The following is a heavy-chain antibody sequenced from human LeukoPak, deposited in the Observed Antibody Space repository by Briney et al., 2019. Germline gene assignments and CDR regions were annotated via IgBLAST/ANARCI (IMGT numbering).Heavy chain of an antibody. V-gene: IGHV3-23*01. CDR2: ISGSGGRT. CDR3: ARDSAGNDY. CDR1: GFTFSSYA. D-gene: IGHD6-13*01. J-gene: IGHJ4*02. Sequence: PGGSLRLSCAASGFTFSSYAMSWVRQAPGKGLEWVSAISGSGGRTYYADSVKGRFTISRDNAKNSLYLQMNSLRAEDTAMYYCARDSAGNDYWGQGTLVTVSS.